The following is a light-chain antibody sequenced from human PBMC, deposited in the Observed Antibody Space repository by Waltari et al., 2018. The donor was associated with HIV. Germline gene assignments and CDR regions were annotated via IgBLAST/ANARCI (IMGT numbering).Light chain of an antibody. J-gene: IGKJ3*01. CDR3: HQYSDWPFT. CDR1: QSLGTN. Sequence: EKVMTKSPATLSVSPGESATLSCRASQSLGTNLAWYQERPGQAPRVLIYGASTRATGVPDRFSGSGSGTEFTLTISGLQSEDFAVYYCHQYSDWPFTFGPGTKVDI. V-gene: IGKV3-15*01. CDR2: GAS.